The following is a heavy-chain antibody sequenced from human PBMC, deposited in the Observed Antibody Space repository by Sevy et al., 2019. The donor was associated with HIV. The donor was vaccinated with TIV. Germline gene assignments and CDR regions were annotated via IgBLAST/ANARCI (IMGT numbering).Heavy chain of an antibody. CDR2: INPKSGAT. CDR1: GYTFSDSGYY. V-gene: IGHV1-2*02. J-gene: IGHJ6*02. Sequence: ASVKVSCKASGYTFSDSGYYVHWVRQAPGQGLEWMGWINPKSGATNYAQKFQGRVTMTRDTSVSTANKELNRLTSDDTAVYYCARESYDFWTGPVDYDYGMDVWGQGTTVTVSS. D-gene: IGHD3-3*01. CDR3: ARESYDFWTGPVDYDYGMDV.